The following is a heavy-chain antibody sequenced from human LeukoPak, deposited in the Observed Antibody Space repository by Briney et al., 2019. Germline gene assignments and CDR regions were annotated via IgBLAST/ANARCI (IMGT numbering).Heavy chain of an antibody. J-gene: IGHJ4*02. Sequence: GGSIRLACAASGFIFSNYEMNWVRQAPGKGLEWVSSISSSATSIYYADSVKGRFTIFRDNAKNSLYLQMDSLRADDAAVYYCARVYCSSSSCSGIDYWGQGTLVTVSS. V-gene: IGHV3-48*03. CDR2: ISSSATSI. CDR3: ARVYCSSSSCSGIDY. CDR1: GFIFSNYE. D-gene: IGHD2-2*01.